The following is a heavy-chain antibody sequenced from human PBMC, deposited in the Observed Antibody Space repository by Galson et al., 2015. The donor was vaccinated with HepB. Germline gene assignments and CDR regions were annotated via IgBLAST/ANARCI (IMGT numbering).Heavy chain of an antibody. J-gene: IGHJ4*02. V-gene: IGHV1-46*01. CDR1: GCALTSYY. CDR3: ARDLVGYIDF. CDR2: IDPSGGTT. Sequence: SVKVSCKTAGCALTSYYMHWVRQAPGQGLEWMGIIDPSGGTTSYAQKFQGRVTMTRDTSTSTVHMYLSSLTSEDTAVYFCARDLVGYIDFWGQGTLVTVSS.